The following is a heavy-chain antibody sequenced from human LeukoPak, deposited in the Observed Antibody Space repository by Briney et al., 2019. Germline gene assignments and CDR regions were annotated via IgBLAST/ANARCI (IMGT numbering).Heavy chain of an antibody. CDR2: IRSKAYGETA. CDR1: GFTFGDYA. CDR3: TRDRGAYNLYDY. V-gene: IGHV3-49*03. Sequence: GSLRLSCTASGFTFGDYAMSWIRPAPGKGLEWVGFIRSKAYGETADYAASVKGRFTISRDDSKAIAYLQTNSLKTEDTAVYHCTRDRGAYNLYDYWGQGTLVTVSS. D-gene: IGHD1-1*01. J-gene: IGHJ4*02.